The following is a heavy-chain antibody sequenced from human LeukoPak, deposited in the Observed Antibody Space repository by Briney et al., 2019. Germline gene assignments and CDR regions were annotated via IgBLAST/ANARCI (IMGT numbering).Heavy chain of an antibody. V-gene: IGHV4-59*08. Sequence: SETLSLTCTVSGGSISTYYWSWIRQAPGKGLEWIGHMYYSGSTTYNPSLKSRVTISIDTSKNQLSLKLSSVTAAGTAVYYCARRSAAVMEDWFDPWGQGTLVIVSS. CDR2: MYYSGST. J-gene: IGHJ5*02. D-gene: IGHD2-2*01. CDR3: ARRSAAVMEDWFDP. CDR1: GGSISTYY.